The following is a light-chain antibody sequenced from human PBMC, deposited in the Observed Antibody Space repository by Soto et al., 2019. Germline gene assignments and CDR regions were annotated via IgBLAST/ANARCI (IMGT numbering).Light chain of an antibody. V-gene: IGKV3-15*01. CDR2: DAS. J-gene: IGKJ1*01. CDR3: QQYDYLWT. Sequence: EAVMTQSPATLSVSPGEGATLSCRASQSVRIHLAWYHQKPGQAPRLLIYDASTRAAGIPDRFSGSGSGTEFTLTISSLQSEDFAVYYCQQYDYLWTFGQGTRVEIK. CDR1: QSVRIH.